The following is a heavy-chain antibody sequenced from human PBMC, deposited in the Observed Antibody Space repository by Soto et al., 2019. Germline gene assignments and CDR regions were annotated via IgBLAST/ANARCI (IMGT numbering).Heavy chain of an antibody. Sequence: QLQLQESGPGLAKPSETLSLTCTVSGGSISSESYFWGWVRQPSGKGLEWVGTISYSGSPFFNPSLRGRATLSVDTSKNQFSLRLSAVTAAASAVYFCAALLGHCSGGTCFFRWFDPWGQGSLVTVSS. CDR3: AALLGHCSGGTCFFRWFDP. CDR2: ISYSGSP. CDR1: GGSISSESYF. J-gene: IGHJ5*02. V-gene: IGHV4-39*01. D-gene: IGHD2-15*01.